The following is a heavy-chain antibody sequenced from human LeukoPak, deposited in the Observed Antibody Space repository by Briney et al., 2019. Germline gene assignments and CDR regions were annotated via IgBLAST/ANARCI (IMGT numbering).Heavy chain of an antibody. CDR2: IYYSGST. V-gene: IGHV4-28*01. Sequence: SDTLSLTCAVSGYSISSRNWWAWIRQPPGKGLEWIGYIYYSGSTYYHPSLRSRLTISVDTSKNQFSLKLSSVTAADTAVYYCARHIYDKGGYTYYFDDWGQGTLVTVSS. CDR1: GYSISSRNW. CDR3: ARHIYDKGGYTYYFDD. J-gene: IGHJ4*02. D-gene: IGHD3-22*01.